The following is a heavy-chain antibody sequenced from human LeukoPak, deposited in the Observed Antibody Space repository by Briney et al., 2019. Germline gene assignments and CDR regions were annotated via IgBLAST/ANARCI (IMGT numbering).Heavy chain of an antibody. CDR3: ARHGASRKSKIVY. CDR2: IYYSGST. V-gene: IGHV4-39*01. Sequence: SETLSLTCTVSGDSISSSDYAWGWFRQPPGKGLEWIAGIYYSGSTYYNPSLKSRVTISVDTSKNHFSLMLTSVTAADTAVYYCARHGASRKSKIVYWGQGTLVTVSS. D-gene: IGHD1-26*01. CDR1: GDSISSSDYA. J-gene: IGHJ4*02.